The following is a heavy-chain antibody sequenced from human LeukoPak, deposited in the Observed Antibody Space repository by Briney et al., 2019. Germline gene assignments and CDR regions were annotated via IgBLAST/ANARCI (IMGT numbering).Heavy chain of an antibody. CDR1: GFTFRIYS. CDR3: ARGDGYYFDY. D-gene: IGHD2-2*03. V-gene: IGHV3-48*01. CDR2: ISSSSSTI. Sequence: GGSLTLSCAPSGFTFRIYSMNWVRQAPGKGLEWVSYISSSSSTIYYADSVKGGFTISRHNAKNALYLQMNRLSAEDTAVYYCARGDGYYFDYWGQGTLVTVSS. J-gene: IGHJ4*02.